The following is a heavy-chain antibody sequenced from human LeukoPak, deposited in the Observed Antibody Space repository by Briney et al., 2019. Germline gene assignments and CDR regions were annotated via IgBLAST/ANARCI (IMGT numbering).Heavy chain of an antibody. CDR2: ISGGGST. CDR3: AKEGRYFDWLRYYYYYGMDV. CDR1: GFTFSSYA. V-gene: IGHV3-23*01. Sequence: GGSLRLSCAASGFTFSSYAMSWVRQAPGKGLEWVSAISGGGSTYYADSVKGRFTISRDNSKNTLYLQMTSLRAEDTAVYYCAKEGRYFDWLRYYYYYGMDVWGQGTTVTVSS. D-gene: IGHD3-9*01. J-gene: IGHJ6*02.